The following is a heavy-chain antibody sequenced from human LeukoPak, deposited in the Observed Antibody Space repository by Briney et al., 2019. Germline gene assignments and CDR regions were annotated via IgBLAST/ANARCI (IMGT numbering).Heavy chain of an antibody. J-gene: IGHJ1*01. CDR3: AREYYDFWSGSFQH. V-gene: IGHV3-66*02. CDR1: GFTVSSNY. D-gene: IGHD3-3*01. CDR2: IYSGGST. Sequence: GGSLRLSCAASGFTVSSNYMSWVRQAPGKGLEWVSVIYSGGSTHYADSVKGRFTISRDNSKNTLYLQMNSLRAEDTAVYYCAREYYDFWSGSFQHWGQGTLVTVSS.